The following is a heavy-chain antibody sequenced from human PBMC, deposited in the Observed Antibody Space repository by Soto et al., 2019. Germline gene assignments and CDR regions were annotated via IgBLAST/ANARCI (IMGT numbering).Heavy chain of an antibody. V-gene: IGHV3-48*03. CDR3: ARELYEYSSSFDY. Sequence: GGSLRLSCAASGFTFSSYEMNWVRQAPGKGLEWVSYISSSGSTIYYADSVKGRFTISRDNAKNSLYLQMNSLRAEDSAVYYCARELYEYSSSFDYWGQGTLVTVSS. J-gene: IGHJ4*02. CDR2: ISSSGSTI. D-gene: IGHD6-6*01. CDR1: GFTFSSYE.